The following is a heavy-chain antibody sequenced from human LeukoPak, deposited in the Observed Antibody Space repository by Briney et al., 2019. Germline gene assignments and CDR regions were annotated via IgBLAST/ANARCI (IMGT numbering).Heavy chain of an antibody. J-gene: IGHJ5*02. D-gene: IGHD3-10*02. CDR2: IYHTGNT. Sequence: SETLSLTCAVSGGSISSGGYSWNWIRQPPGKGLEWIGYIYHTGNTFYNPSLKSRVTISVDRSKNQFSLRLTSVTAADTAVYYCARGFFVRENPGSWFDPWGQGTLVTVSP. CDR1: GGSISSGGYS. CDR3: ARGFFVRENPGSWFDP. V-gene: IGHV4-30-2*01.